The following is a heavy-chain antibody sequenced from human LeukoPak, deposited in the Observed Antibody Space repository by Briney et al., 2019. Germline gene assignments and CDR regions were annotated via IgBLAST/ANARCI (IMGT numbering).Heavy chain of an antibody. Sequence: PSETLSLTCAVYGGSFSGYYWSWIRQPPGKGLEWIGEINHSGGTNYNPSLKSRVTISVDTSKNQFSLKLSSVTAADTAVYYCARGLSRAYYYGSGSYANWFDPWGQGTLVTVSS. V-gene: IGHV4-34*01. CDR3: ARGLSRAYYYGSGSYANWFDP. CDR2: INHSGGT. CDR1: GGSFSGYY. J-gene: IGHJ5*02. D-gene: IGHD3-10*01.